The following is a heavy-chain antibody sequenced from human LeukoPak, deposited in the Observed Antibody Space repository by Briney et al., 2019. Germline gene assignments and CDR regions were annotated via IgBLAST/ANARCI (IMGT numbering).Heavy chain of an antibody. D-gene: IGHD2-2*01. CDR2: IYHSGST. Sequence: PSETLSLTCTVSGGSISSGGYYWSWIRQPPGKGLEWIGYIYHSGSTYYNPSLKSRVTISVDRSKNQFSLKLSSVTAVDTAVYYCASLVHYCSSTSCFYYSDYWGQGTLVTVSS. CDR1: GGSISSGGYY. V-gene: IGHV4-30-2*01. J-gene: IGHJ4*02. CDR3: ASLVHYCSSTSCFYYSDY.